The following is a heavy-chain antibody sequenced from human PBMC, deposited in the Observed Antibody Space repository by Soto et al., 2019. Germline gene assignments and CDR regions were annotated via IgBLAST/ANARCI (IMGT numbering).Heavy chain of an antibody. D-gene: IGHD6-6*01. CDR2: IYYSGST. V-gene: IGHV4-30-4*01. J-gene: IGHJ5*02. Sequence: QVQLQESGPGLVKPSQTLSLTCTVSGGSISSGDYYWSWIRQPPGKGLEWIGYIYYSGSTYYNPSLKRRVTISVDPSTNQFSLKLSSVTAADTAVYYCARERPDGARLDPWGQGTLVTVSS. CDR3: ARERPDGARLDP. CDR1: GGSISSGDYY.